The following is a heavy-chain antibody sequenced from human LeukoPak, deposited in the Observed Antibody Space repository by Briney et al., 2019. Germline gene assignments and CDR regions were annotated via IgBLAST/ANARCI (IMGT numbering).Heavy chain of an antibody. D-gene: IGHD3-10*01. CDR1: VFTVLYNY. Sequence: GGSLRLSCAAPVFTVLYNYMSSVRQAPGKGLEWVSVIYSGGSTSYADSVKGRFTISRDNSKNKVYLQMNSLRAEDTAVYYCARRGVRGVIDYWGQGTLVTVSS. J-gene: IGHJ4*02. CDR2: IYSGGST. CDR3: ARRGVRGVIDY. V-gene: IGHV3-53*01.